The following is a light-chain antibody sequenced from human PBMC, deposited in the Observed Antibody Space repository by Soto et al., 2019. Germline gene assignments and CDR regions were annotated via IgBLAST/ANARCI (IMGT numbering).Light chain of an antibody. CDR3: PQSYSTPPLT. CDR2: AAS. Sequence: DIQMTQSPSSLSASVGDRVTITCRASQSISSYLNWYQQKPGKAPKLLIYAASSLQSGVPSRFSGSGSGTDFTLTISSLQPEDFATYYCPQSYSTPPLTCGGGTKVEIK. J-gene: IGKJ4*01. V-gene: IGKV1-39*01. CDR1: QSISSY.